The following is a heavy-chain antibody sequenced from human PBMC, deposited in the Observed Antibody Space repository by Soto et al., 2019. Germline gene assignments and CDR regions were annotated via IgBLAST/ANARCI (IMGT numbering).Heavy chain of an antibody. V-gene: IGHV3-30*18. J-gene: IGHJ4*02. D-gene: IGHD2-8*01. CDR3: AKDFSVRPLNYFDY. CDR1: GFTFSSYG. CDR2: ISYDGSNK. Sequence: GGSLRLSCAASGFTFSSYGMHWVRQAPGKGLEWVAVISYDGSNKYYADSVKGRFTISRDNSKNTLYLQMNSLRAEDTAVYYCAKDFSVRPLNYFDYWGQGTLVTVSS.